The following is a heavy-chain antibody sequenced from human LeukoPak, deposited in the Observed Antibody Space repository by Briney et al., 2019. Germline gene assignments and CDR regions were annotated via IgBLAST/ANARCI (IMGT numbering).Heavy chain of an antibody. CDR1: GYTFTSYD. CDR2: MNPNSGNT. J-gene: IGHJ4*02. Sequence: ASVKVSCKASGYTFTSYDINWVRQATGQGLEWMGWMNPNSGNTGYAQKFQGRITMTRNTSISTAYMELSSLRSEDTAVYYCARGGFSNYYDGSGKSFDYWGQGTLVTVSS. CDR3: ARGGFSNYYDGSGKSFDY. V-gene: IGHV1-8*01. D-gene: IGHD3-22*01.